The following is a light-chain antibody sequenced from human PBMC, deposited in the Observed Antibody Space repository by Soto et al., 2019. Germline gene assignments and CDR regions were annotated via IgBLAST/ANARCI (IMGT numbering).Light chain of an antibody. V-gene: IGLV2-14*01. CDR1: SSDVGAYNY. CDR2: EVT. Sequence: QSALTQPASVSGSPGQSITISCTGTSSDVGAYNYVSWYQQHPGKAPKLIISEVTDRPSGVSDRLSGSKSGNTASLTISGLQAEDEADYFCSSYTTTDTLWVFGGGTKVTV. CDR3: SSYTTTDTLWV. J-gene: IGLJ3*02.